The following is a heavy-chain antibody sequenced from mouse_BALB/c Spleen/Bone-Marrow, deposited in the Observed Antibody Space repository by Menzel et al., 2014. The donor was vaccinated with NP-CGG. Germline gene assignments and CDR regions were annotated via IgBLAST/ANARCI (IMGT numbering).Heavy chain of an antibody. CDR2: INPSNGGT. CDR1: GYTFTSYY. V-gene: IGHV1S81*02. Sequence: VQGVESGAELVKPGASVKLSCKASGYTFTSYYLYWVKQRPGQGLEWIGEINPSNGGTNFNERFKSKASLTVDKSSSTAYMQLNSLTSEDSAVYYCTRRSLLSDCYSMDYWGQGTSVTVSS. J-gene: IGHJ4*01. CDR3: TRRSLLSDCYSMDY. D-gene: IGHD2-10*01.